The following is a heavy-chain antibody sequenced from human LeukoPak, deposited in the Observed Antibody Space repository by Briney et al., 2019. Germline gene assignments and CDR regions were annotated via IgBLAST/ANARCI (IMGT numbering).Heavy chain of an antibody. CDR2: FDPEDGET. CDR3: ATLYDRQFYFDY. V-gene: IGHV1-24*01. Sequence: GASVKVSCKVSGYTLTELSMHWVRQAPGKGLEWMGGFDPEDGETIYAQKFQGRVTMTEDISTDTAYMELSSLRSEDTAVYYCATLYDRQFYFDYWGQGTLVTVSS. CDR1: GYTLTELS. J-gene: IGHJ4*02. D-gene: IGHD3-22*01.